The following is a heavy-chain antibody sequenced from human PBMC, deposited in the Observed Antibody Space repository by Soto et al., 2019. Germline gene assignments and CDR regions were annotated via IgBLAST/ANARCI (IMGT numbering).Heavy chain of an antibody. D-gene: IGHD6-6*01. V-gene: IGHV3-30*18. Sequence: QVQLVESGGGVVQPGRSLRLSCAASGFTFSSYGMHWVRQAPGKGLEWVAVISYDGSTNYYADSVKGRFTISRDNSKNTLCLQMNGLRAEDTAVYYCAKDICGIAARRRSYGMDVWGQGTTVTVS. CDR1: GFTFSSYG. CDR2: ISYDGSTN. J-gene: IGHJ6*02. CDR3: AKDICGIAARRRSYGMDV.